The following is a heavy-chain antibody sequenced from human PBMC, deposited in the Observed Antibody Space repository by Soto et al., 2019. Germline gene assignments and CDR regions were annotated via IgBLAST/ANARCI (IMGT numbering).Heavy chain of an antibody. V-gene: IGHV3-74*01. CDR3: TRGGTSATYWGLFDY. CDR2: INGDGSTT. J-gene: IGHJ4*02. CDR1: GFTFSNYW. Sequence: EVQLVESGGGLVQPGGSLRLSCAASGFTFSNYWTHWVRQAPGKGLVWVSRINGDGSTTTYADFVKGRFTISRDNAKNNLYLQMDSLGADDTAVYYCTRGGTSATYWGLFDYWGQGALVTVSS. D-gene: IGHD7-27*01.